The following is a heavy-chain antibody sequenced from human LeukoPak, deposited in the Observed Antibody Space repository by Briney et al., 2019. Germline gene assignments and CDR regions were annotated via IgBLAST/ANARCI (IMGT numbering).Heavy chain of an antibody. Sequence: RGESLKISCKGSGYSFTSYWIGWVRQMPGKGLEWMGIIYPGDSDTRYSPSFQGQVTISADKSISTAYLQWSSLKASDTAMYYCARHRQEWELQDWFDPWGQGTLVTVSS. CDR3: ARHRQEWELQDWFDP. J-gene: IGHJ5*02. D-gene: IGHD1-26*01. CDR1: GYSFTSYW. V-gene: IGHV5-51*01. CDR2: IYPGDSDT.